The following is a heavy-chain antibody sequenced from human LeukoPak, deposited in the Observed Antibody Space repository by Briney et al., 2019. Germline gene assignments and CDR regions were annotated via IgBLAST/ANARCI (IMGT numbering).Heavy chain of an antibody. CDR1: GFTFDDNG. V-gene: IGHV3-20*04. CDR2: INWNGGST. Sequence: GGSLRLSCAASGFTFDDNGMSWVRQAPGKGLEWVSGINWNGGSTGYSDSVKGRFTISRDNAKNSLYLQMNSLRADDTALYYCASERVRRIGDAFDIWGQGTMVTVSS. D-gene: IGHD2-15*01. J-gene: IGHJ3*02. CDR3: ASERVRRIGDAFDI.